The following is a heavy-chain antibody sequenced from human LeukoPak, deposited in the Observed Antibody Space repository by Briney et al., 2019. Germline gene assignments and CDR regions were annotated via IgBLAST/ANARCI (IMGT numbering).Heavy chain of an antibody. V-gene: IGHV3-11*01. CDR2: ISSSGSTI. CDR1: GFTFSDYY. CDR3: ARRRESGSYYFDY. D-gene: IGHD1-26*01. J-gene: IGHJ4*02. Sequence: GGSLRLSCAASGFTFSDYYMSWIRQAPGKGLEWVSYISSSGSTIYYADSVKGRFTISRDNAKNSLYLQMNSLRAEDTALYYCARRRESGSYYFDYWGQGTLVTVSS.